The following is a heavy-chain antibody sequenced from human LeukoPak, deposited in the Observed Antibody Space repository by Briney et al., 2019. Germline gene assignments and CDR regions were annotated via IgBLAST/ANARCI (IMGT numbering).Heavy chain of an antibody. J-gene: IGHJ3*02. Sequence: ASVKVSCKASGYTFTSYDINWVRQATGQGLEWMGWMNPNSGNTGYAQKFQGRVTMTRNTSISTAYMELSSLRSEDTAVYYCARAHYYDSSGYSPHRPLPYAFDIWGQGTMVTVSS. V-gene: IGHV1-8*01. CDR3: ARAHYYDSSGYSPHRPLPYAFDI. CDR1: GYTFTSYD. CDR2: MNPNSGNT. D-gene: IGHD3-22*01.